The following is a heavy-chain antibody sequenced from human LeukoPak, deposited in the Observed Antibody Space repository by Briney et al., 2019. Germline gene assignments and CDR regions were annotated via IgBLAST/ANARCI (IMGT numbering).Heavy chain of an antibody. D-gene: IGHD1-26*01. CDR3: AKSGGYGLIDY. CDR1: GYSISSGYN. J-gene: IGHJ4*02. Sequence: PSETLSLTCTVSGYSISSGYNWGWIRQPPGEGLEWIGSIYHTGSTYYNPSLKSRVTVSVDTSKNQFSLKVTSVTAADTAMYYCAKSGGYGLIDYWGQGTRVTVSS. V-gene: IGHV4-38-2*02. CDR2: IYHTGST.